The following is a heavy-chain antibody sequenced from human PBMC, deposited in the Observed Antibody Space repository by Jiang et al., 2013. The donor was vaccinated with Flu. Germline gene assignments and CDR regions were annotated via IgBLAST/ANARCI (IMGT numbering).Heavy chain of an antibody. D-gene: IGHD3-10*01. V-gene: IGHV5-10-1*01. J-gene: IGHJ4*02. Sequence: GAEVKKPGESLRISCKGSGYSFTSYWISWVRQMPGKGLEWMGRIDPSDSYTNYSPSFQGHVTISADKSISTAYLQWSSLKASDTAMYYCARLEAPPTYGSGSYGFDYWGQGTLVTVSS. CDR2: IDPSDSYT. CDR1: GYSFTSYW. CDR3: ARLEAPPTYGSGSYGFDY.